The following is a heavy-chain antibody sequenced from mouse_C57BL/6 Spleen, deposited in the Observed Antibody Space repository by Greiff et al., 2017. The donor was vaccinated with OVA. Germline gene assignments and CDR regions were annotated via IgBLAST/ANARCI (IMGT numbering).Heavy chain of an antibody. CDR3: AREATTGPYFDY. V-gene: IGHV1-64*01. D-gene: IGHD2-13*01. CDR2: IHPNSGST. CDR1: GYTFTSYW. J-gene: IGHJ2*01. Sequence: QVHVKQSGAELVKPGASVKLSCKASGYTFTSYWMHWVKQRPGQGLEWIGMIHPNSGSTNYNEKFKSKATLTVDKSSSTAYMQLSSLTSEDSAVYYCAREATTGPYFDYWGQGTTLTVSS.